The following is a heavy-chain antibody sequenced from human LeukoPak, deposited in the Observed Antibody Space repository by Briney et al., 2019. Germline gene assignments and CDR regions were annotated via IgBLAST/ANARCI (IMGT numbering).Heavy chain of an antibody. D-gene: IGHD3-10*01. CDR2: FDPEDGET. CDR1: GYTFTSYD. Sequence: ASVKVSCKASGYTFTSYDINWVRQAPGKGLEWMGGFDPEDGETIYAQKFQGRVTMTEDTSTDTAYMELSSLRSEDTAVYYCATGVILWFGELLNSDYYFDYWGQGTLVTVSS. J-gene: IGHJ4*02. V-gene: IGHV1-24*01. CDR3: ATGVILWFGELLNSDYYFDY.